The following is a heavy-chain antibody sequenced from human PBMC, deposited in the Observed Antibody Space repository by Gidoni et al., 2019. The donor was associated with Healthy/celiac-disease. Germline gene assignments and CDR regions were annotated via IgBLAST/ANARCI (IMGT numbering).Heavy chain of an antibody. CDR3: ASLYYYDSSGYYPFYYYGMDV. V-gene: IGHV4-39*07. CDR2: IYYGGGT. J-gene: IGHJ6*02. D-gene: IGHD3-22*01. Sequence: QLQLQESGPGLVKTSETLSITCTVSGGSISRSSYHWGWIRQPPGKGLEWIGSIYYGGGTYYNPSLKSRVTISVDTSKNQFSLKLSSVTAADTAVYYCASLYYYDSSGYYPFYYYGMDVWGQGTTVTVSS. CDR1: GGSISRSSYH.